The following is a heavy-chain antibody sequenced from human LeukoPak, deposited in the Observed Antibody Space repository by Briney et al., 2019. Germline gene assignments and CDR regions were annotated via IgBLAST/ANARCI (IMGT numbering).Heavy chain of an antibody. J-gene: IGHJ4*02. V-gene: IGHV3-7*01. Sequence: GGSLRLSCAASGFTFSSYWMTWVRQAPGKGLEWVANINEDGGEKKYVDSVKGRFTISRDNAKNSLYLQMNNLRAEDTAVFYCARVLFGGFGEFLNYWGQGTLVTVSS. D-gene: IGHD3-10*01. CDR1: GFTFSSYW. CDR2: INEDGGEK. CDR3: ARVLFGGFGEFLNY.